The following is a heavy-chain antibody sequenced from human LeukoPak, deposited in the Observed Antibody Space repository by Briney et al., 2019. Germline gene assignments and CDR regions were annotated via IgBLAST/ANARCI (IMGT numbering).Heavy chain of an antibody. CDR3: ARYSGSNRWFDP. J-gene: IGHJ5*02. CDR2: MYYSGTT. V-gene: IGHV4-30-4*08. CDR1: GDSLSNVDYY. D-gene: IGHD1-26*01. Sequence: SQTLSLTCTVSGDSLSNVDYYWSWTRQSPGTGLEWIGYMYYSGTTYYNPSLRSRVAISVDASKNQFSLKLSSVTAADTAVYYCARYSGSNRWFDPWGQGTLVTVSS.